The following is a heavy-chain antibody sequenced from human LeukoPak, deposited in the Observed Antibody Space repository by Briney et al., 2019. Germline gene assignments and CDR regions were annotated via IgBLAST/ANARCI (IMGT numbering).Heavy chain of an antibody. Sequence: GTLRLSCAASGFTFSSYGMSWVRQPPGKGLEWIGSIYYSGSTYYNPSLKSRVTISVDTSKNQFSLKLSSVTAADTAVYYCARVRSGYDYFYFDYWGQGTLVTVSS. D-gene: IGHD5-12*01. J-gene: IGHJ4*02. CDR3: ARVRSGYDYFYFDY. V-gene: IGHV4-39*07. CDR1: GFTFSSYG. CDR2: IYYSGST.